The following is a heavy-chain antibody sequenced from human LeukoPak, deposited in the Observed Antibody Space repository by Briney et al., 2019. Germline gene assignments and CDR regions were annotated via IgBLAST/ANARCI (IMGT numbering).Heavy chain of an antibody. CDR3: AMLSGYYDFWSGYPDY. CDR2: INPNSGGT. J-gene: IGHJ4*02. Sequence: ASVKVSCKASGYTFTGYYMHWVRQAPGQGLEWMGRINPNSGGTNYAQKFQGRVTMTRDTSNSTAYMELSRLRSDDTAVYYCAMLSGYYDFWSGYPDYWGQGTLVTVSS. CDR1: GYTFTGYY. D-gene: IGHD3-3*01. V-gene: IGHV1-2*06.